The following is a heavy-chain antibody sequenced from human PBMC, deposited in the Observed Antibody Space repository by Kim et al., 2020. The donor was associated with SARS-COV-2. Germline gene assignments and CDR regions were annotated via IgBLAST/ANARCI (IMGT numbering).Heavy chain of an antibody. D-gene: IGHD1-26*01. CDR1: GFTFSKYG. Sequence: GGSLRLSCAASGFTFSKYGMHWVRQAPGKGLEWVAVVSYDGTIKYYTESVKGRFTISRDNSEDSLHLQMAILRPDDTAVYYFGEVLELGASIYWYFDLWG. CDR3: GEVLELGASIYWYFDL. J-gene: IGHJ2*01. CDR2: VSYDGTIK. V-gene: IGHV3-30*18.